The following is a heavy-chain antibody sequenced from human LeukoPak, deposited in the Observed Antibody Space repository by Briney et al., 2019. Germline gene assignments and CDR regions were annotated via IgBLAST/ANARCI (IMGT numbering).Heavy chain of an antibody. CDR3: APYHYGSGSYVGY. CDR1: GFTFSSYA. J-gene: IGHJ4*02. V-gene: IGHV3-30-3*01. D-gene: IGHD3-10*01. Sequence: GGSLRLSCAASGFTFSSYAMHWVRQAPGKGLEWVAVISYDGSNKYYADSVKGRFTISRDNSKNTLYLQMNSLRAEDTAVYYCAPYHYGSGSYVGYWGQGTLVTVSS. CDR2: ISYDGSNK.